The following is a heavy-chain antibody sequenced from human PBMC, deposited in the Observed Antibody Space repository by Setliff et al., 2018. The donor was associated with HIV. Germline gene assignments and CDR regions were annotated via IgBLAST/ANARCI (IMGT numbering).Heavy chain of an antibody. Sequence: LRLSCAASGFPFSDYYMSWIRQAPGKGLEWVSYISSSGSTIYYADSVKGRFTISGDNAKNSLYLQMNSLRAEDTAVYYCARGSMIAHYYYYGMDVWGQGTTVTVSS. CDR2: ISSSGSTI. CDR1: GFPFSDYY. D-gene: IGHD3-22*01. V-gene: IGHV3-11*01. CDR3: ARGSMIAHYYYYGMDV. J-gene: IGHJ6*02.